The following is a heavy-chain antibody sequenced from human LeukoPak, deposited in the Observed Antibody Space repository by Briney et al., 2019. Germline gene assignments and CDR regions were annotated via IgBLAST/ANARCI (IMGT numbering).Heavy chain of an antibody. J-gene: IGHJ5*02. D-gene: IGHD3-10*01. CDR1: GFTFSSYS. Sequence: PGGSLRLSCAASGFTFSSYSMNWVRQAPGKGLEWVSSISSSSSYIYYADSVKGRFTISRDNSKNTLYLQMNSLRAEDTAVYYCAKAFGYYGSGSPRFDPWGQGTLVTVSS. CDR3: AKAFGYYGSGSPRFDP. V-gene: IGHV3-21*01. CDR2: ISSSSSYI.